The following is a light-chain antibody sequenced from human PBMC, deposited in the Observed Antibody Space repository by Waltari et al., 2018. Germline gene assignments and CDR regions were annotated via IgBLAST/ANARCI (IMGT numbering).Light chain of an antibody. Sequence: IPLTQTPSTLSASAGDSVTITCRASQDIHRYLAWYQHKSGKAPKVLIYQASRLEIGVSSRFSGGGSGTDFTLTIRNLQPDDFATYFCQQYHSDWTTFGQGTRLEIK. J-gene: IGKJ5*01. V-gene: IGKV1-5*03. CDR2: QAS. CDR3: QQYHSDWTT. CDR1: QDIHRY.